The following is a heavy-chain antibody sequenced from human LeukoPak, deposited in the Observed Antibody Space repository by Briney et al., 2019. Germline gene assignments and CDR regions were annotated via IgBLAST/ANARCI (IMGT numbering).Heavy chain of an antibody. CDR2: IYTSGST. Sequence: SETLSLTCTVSGGSISSYYWSWIRQPAGKGLEWIGRIYTSGSTNYNPSLKSRVTMSVDTSKNQFSLKLSSVTAADTAVYYCARDRQTIFGVVTNDAFDIWGQGTMVTVSS. V-gene: IGHV4-4*07. D-gene: IGHD3-3*01. CDR1: GGSISSYY. J-gene: IGHJ3*02. CDR3: ARDRQTIFGVVTNDAFDI.